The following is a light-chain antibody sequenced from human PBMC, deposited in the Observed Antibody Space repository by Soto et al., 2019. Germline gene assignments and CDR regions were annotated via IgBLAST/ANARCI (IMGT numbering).Light chain of an antibody. CDR3: QQLNSYPWT. J-gene: IGKJ1*01. CDR2: AAS. Sequence: SQLTPSPSSLSASVGDRFTITCRASQDISSYLAWYQQEPGKAPKLLIYAASTLQSGVPSRFSGSGSETDFTLTISTPQPEDFATYYCQQLNSYPWTFGQGTKV. CDR1: QDISSY. V-gene: IGKV1-9*01.